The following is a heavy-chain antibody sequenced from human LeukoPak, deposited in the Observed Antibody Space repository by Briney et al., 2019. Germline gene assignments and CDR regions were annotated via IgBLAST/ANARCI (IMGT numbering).Heavy chain of an antibody. CDR1: GGSISSYY. J-gene: IGHJ6*02. Sequence: PSDTLSLTCTVSGGSISSYYWSWIRQPPGKGLEWIGYIYYSGSTNYNPSLKSRVTISVDTSKNQFSLKLSSVTAADTAVYYCARDTILRYYYGMDVWGQGTTVTVSS. CDR2: IYYSGST. CDR3: ARDTILRYYYGMDV. D-gene: IGHD3-9*01. V-gene: IGHV4-59*01.